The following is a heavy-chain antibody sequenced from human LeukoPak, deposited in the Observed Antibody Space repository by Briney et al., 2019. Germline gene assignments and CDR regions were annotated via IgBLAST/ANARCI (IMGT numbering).Heavy chain of an antibody. D-gene: IGHD5-12*01. CDR3: AKDSEKYSGYDSYFDY. J-gene: IGHJ4*02. Sequence: GSLSLSCAASGFTFSSYAMSWVRQAPGKGLEWVSAISGSGGSTYYADSVKGRFTISRDNSKNTLYLQMNSLRAEDTAVYYCAKDSEKYSGYDSYFDYWGQGTLVTVSS. CDR1: GFTFSSYA. V-gene: IGHV3-23*01. CDR2: ISGSGGST.